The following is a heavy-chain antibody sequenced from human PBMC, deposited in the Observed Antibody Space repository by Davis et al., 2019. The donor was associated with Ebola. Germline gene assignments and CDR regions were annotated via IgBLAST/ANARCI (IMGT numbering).Heavy chain of an antibody. Sequence: GESLKISCKGSGYNFPNFWIGWVRQMPGKGLEWMGIIHPGDSDTRYSQSFQGQVMISADKSINTAYLQWSSLRASDTAMYYCARQKSWGSSWYLAYWGQGTLVTVSS. CDR2: IHPGDSDT. V-gene: IGHV5-51*01. D-gene: IGHD6-13*01. CDR3: ARQKSWGSSWYLAY. J-gene: IGHJ4*02. CDR1: GYNFPNFW.